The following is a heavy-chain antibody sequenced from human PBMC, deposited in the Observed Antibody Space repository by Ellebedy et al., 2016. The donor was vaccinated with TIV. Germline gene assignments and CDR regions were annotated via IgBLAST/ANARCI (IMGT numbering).Heavy chain of an antibody. Sequence: GGSLRLXXAASGFTFSSYAMSWVRQAPGKGLEWVSAISGSGGSTYYADSVKGRFTISRDNSKNTLYLQMNSLRAEDTAVYYCAKDHAGWYRGYFDYWGQGTLVTVSS. CDR1: GFTFSSYA. CDR2: ISGSGGST. J-gene: IGHJ4*02. CDR3: AKDHAGWYRGYFDY. D-gene: IGHD6-19*01. V-gene: IGHV3-23*01.